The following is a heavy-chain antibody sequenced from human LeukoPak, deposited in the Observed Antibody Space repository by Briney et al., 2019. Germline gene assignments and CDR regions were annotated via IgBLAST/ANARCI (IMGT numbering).Heavy chain of an antibody. CDR2: ISDSGGGT. D-gene: IGHD2-21*01. V-gene: IGHV3-23*01. Sequence: GGSLRLSCAASGFTFSSYVMNWVRQAPGKGLEWVSGISDSGGGTYYADSVKGRFTISRDNSKNTLYLQMDSLRGEDTAVYYCAKDFRIGYSAHFDYWGQGALVNVSS. J-gene: IGHJ4*02. CDR1: GFTFSSYV. CDR3: AKDFRIGYSAHFDY.